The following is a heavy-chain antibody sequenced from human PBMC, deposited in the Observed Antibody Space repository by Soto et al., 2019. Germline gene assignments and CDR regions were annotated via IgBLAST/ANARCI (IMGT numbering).Heavy chain of an antibody. D-gene: IGHD6-13*01. V-gene: IGHV1-46*01. Sequence: ASVKVSCKAFGYTFTSYYIYWVRQAPGQGLERMGIIDPSGGSTNYTLKLQDRVTMTRDTSTSTVYMELSSLRSEDTAVYYCARRSAMAAAENYFDYWGRGTLVTVSS. CDR1: GYTFTSYY. CDR3: ARRSAMAAAENYFDY. CDR2: IDPSGGST. J-gene: IGHJ4*02.